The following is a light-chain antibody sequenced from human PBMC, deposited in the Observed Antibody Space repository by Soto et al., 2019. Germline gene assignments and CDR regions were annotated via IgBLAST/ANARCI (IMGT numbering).Light chain of an antibody. CDR1: QSIDSW. Sequence: DIPMTQSPSTLSASVGDRVTIACRASQSIDSWLAWYQQKPGKAPKFLIYDASDLESGVPSRFSGSGSGTEFTLTISSLQPDDFATYYCQQYRGKPFTFGQGTKVEIK. J-gene: IGKJ2*01. V-gene: IGKV1-5*01. CDR2: DAS. CDR3: QQYRGKPFT.